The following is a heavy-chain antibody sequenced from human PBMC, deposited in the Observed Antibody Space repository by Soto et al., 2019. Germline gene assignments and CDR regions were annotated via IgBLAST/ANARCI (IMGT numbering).Heavy chain of an antibody. CDR1: GGSISSYF. CDR3: VSSRTAIYGDALDI. V-gene: IGHV4-59*03. D-gene: IGHD2-21*02. J-gene: IGHJ3*02. CDR2: IYDSGDA. Sequence: SETLSLTCSVSGGSISSYFRNWIRQAPGKGLEWIGCIYDSGDANYNPSLKSRVTISLDTSKNQFSLKLSSVTAADTAVYYCVSSRTAIYGDALDIWAQGAMVTVSS.